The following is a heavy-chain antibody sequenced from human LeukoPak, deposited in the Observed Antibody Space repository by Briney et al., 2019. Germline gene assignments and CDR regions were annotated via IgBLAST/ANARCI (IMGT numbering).Heavy chain of an antibody. J-gene: IGHJ4*02. CDR1: GFTFSSYG. D-gene: IGHD6-19*01. CDR2: IRDDGRNK. Sequence: GGSLRLSCAASGFTFSSYGMHWVRQAPGKGLEWVAFIRDDGRNKYYADSVKGRFTTSRDNSKNTLYLQMNSLGPEDTAVYYCAKREGSGWPLDYWGQGALVTVSS. CDR3: AKREGSGWPLDY. V-gene: IGHV3-30*02.